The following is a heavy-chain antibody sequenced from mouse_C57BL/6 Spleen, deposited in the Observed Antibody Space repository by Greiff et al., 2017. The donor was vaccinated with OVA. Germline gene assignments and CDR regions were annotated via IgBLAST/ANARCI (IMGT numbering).Heavy chain of an antibody. D-gene: IGHD3-1*01. V-gene: IGHV2-5*01. CDR2: IWRGGST. J-gene: IGHJ4*01. CDR3: AKNGGSSYGAMDY. Sequence: QVQLKESGPGLVQPSQSLSITCTVSGFSLTSYGVHWVRQSPGKGLEWLGVIWRGGSTDYNAAFMSRLSITKDNSKSQVFFKMNSLQADDTAIYYCAKNGGSSYGAMDYWGQGTSVTVSS. CDR1: GFSLTSYG.